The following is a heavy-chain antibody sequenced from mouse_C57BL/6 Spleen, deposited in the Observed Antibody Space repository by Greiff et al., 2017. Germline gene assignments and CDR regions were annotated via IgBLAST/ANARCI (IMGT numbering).Heavy chain of an antibody. Sequence: VQLQQSGAELVRPGASVTLSCKASGYTFTDYEMHWVKQTPVHGLEWIGAIDPETGGTAYNQKFKGKAILTADKYSSTAYMELRSLTSEDSAVYYYTRLILYYAMDYWGQGTSVTVSS. J-gene: IGHJ4*01. V-gene: IGHV1-15*01. CDR3: TRLILYYAMDY. CDR2: IDPETGGT. CDR1: GYTFTDYE.